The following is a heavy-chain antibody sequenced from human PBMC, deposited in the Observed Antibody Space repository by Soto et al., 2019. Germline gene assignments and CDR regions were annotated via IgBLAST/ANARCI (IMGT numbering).Heavy chain of an antibody. CDR3: AGSPSSIHFDY. CDR2: IYYSGST. D-gene: IGHD1-26*01. CDR1: GGSISSGGYY. Sequence: SETLSLTCTVSGGSISSGGYYYSWIRQHPGKGLEWIGYIYYSGSTYYNPSLKSRFTISVDTSKSQFFLRLSSVTAADTAVYYCAGSPSSIHFDYWGQGTLVTVSS. J-gene: IGHJ4*02. V-gene: IGHV4-31*03.